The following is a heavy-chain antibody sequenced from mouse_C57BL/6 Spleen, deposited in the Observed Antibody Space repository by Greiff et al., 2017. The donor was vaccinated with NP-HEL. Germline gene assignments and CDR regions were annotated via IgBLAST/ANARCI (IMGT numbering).Heavy chain of an antibody. Sequence: QVQLKQSGPELVKPGASVKISCKASGYAFSSSWMNWVKQRPGKGLEWIGRLYPGDGAPNYNGKFKGKATLTADKSSSTPYMQLSSLTSEDSAVYFCARGVAYYGNCYAMDYWGQGTSVTVSS. V-gene: IGHV1-82*01. CDR2: LYPGDGAP. CDR3: ARGVAYYGNCYAMDY. J-gene: IGHJ4*01. D-gene: IGHD2-10*01. CDR1: GYAFSSSW.